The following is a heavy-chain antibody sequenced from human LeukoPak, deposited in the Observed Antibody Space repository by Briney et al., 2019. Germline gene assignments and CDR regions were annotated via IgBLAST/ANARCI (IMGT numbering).Heavy chain of an antibody. Sequence: ETLSLTCTVSGGSISSSSYYWGWIRQPPGKGLEWVSFISSSRSYIYYPDSVKGRFTISRDNAKSSLYLQMNSLRAEDTAVYYCARDRLLFRDYYGMDVWGQGTTVTVSS. CDR3: ARDRLLFRDYYGMDV. CDR1: GGSISSSS. V-gene: IGHV3-21*01. CDR2: ISSSRSYI. J-gene: IGHJ6*02. D-gene: IGHD2-21*01.